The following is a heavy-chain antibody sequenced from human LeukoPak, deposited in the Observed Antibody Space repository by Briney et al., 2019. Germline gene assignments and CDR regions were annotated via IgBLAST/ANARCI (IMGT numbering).Heavy chain of an antibody. V-gene: IGHV5-51*01. D-gene: IGHD6-13*01. CDR1: GYSFTSYW. J-gene: IGHJ4*02. Sequence: GESLKISCKGSGYSFTSYWIGWVRQMPGKGLEWMGIIYPGDSDTRYSPSFQGQVTISADKSISTAYLQWSSLKASDTAMYYCASSIAAAGDQADYWGQGTLVTVSS. CDR3: ASSIAAAGDQADY. CDR2: IYPGDSDT.